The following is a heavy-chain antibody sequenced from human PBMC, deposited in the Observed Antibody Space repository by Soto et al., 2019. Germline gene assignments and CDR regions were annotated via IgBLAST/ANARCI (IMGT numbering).Heavy chain of an antibody. CDR3: ASSEVQDATTAAYYGLDV. CDR2: ISSSSSYI. CDR1: GFTFSSYS. D-gene: IGHD2-2*01. Sequence: RRLSCAASGFTFSSYSMNWVRQAPGKGLEWVSSISSSSSYIYYADSVKGRFTISRDNAKNSLYLQMNSLRAEDTAVYYCASSEVQDATTAAYYGLDVWGQGTTVTVSS. J-gene: IGHJ6*02. V-gene: IGHV3-21*01.